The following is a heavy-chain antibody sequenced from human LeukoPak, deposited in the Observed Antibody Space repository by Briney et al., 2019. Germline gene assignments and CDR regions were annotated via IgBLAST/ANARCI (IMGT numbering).Heavy chain of an antibody. V-gene: IGHV3-48*03. CDR2: ISSSGSTI. J-gene: IGHJ6*02. CDR1: GFTFSSYE. Sequence: GGSLRLSCAASGFTFSSYEMNWVRQAPGKGLEWVSYISSSGSTIYYAASVKGRFTISRDNAKNSLYLQMNSLRAEDTAVYYCARELVLGYCSSTSCSRYGMDVWGQGTTVTVSS. CDR3: ARELVLGYCSSTSCSRYGMDV. D-gene: IGHD2-2*01.